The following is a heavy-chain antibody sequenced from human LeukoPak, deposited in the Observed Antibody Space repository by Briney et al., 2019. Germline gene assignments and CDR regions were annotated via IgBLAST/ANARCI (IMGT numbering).Heavy chain of an antibody. CDR1: GYTFTSYY. Sequence: ASVKVSCKASGYTFTSYYMHWVRQAPGQGLEWMGIINPSGGSTSYAQKFQGRVTITADESTSTAYMELSSLRSEDTAVYYCARIAVAGTFHFDYWGQGTLVTVSS. D-gene: IGHD6-19*01. J-gene: IGHJ4*02. CDR2: INPSGGST. CDR3: ARIAVAGTFHFDY. V-gene: IGHV1-46*01.